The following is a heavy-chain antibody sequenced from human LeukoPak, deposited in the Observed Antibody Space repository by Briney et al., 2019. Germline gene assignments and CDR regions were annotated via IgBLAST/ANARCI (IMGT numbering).Heavy chain of an antibody. Sequence: GGSLRLSCAASGFTLSSYSMNWVRQAPGKGLEWVSSISSSSSYIYYADSVKGRFTISRDNSKNTLYLQMNSLRAEDTAVYYCAKDFSVYYYDSRVSDYWGQGTLVTVSS. CDR2: ISSSSSYI. V-gene: IGHV3-21*01. J-gene: IGHJ4*02. CDR1: GFTLSSYS. CDR3: AKDFSVYYYDSRVSDY. D-gene: IGHD3-22*01.